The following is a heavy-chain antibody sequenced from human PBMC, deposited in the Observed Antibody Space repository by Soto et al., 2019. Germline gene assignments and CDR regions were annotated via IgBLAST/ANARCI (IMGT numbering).Heavy chain of an antibody. D-gene: IGHD3-22*01. Sequence: QVQLVESGGGVVQPGRSLRLSCAASGFTFSSYGMHWVRQAPGKGLEWVAVISYDGSNKYYADSVKGRFTIARDNSKNTLYLQMNSLRAEDTAGYYCAKGRGHWDSSGYDAFDIWGQGTMVTVSS. CDR2: ISYDGSNK. CDR1: GFTFSSYG. V-gene: IGHV3-30*18. CDR3: AKGRGHWDSSGYDAFDI. J-gene: IGHJ3*02.